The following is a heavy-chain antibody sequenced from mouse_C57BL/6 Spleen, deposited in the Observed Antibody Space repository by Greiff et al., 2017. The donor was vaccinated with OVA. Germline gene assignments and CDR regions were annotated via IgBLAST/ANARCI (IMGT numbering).Heavy chain of an antibody. Sequence: EVQLQQSGPELVKPGASVKISCKASGYTFTDYYMNWVKQSHGKSLEWIGDINPNNGGTSYNQKFKGKATLTVDKSSSTAYMELRSLTSEDSAVYYCAREMGHYDGYPYYAMDYWGQGTSVTVSS. CDR1: GYTFTDYY. D-gene: IGHD2-3*01. CDR3: AREMGHYDGYPYYAMDY. V-gene: IGHV1-26*01. CDR2: INPNNGGT. J-gene: IGHJ4*01.